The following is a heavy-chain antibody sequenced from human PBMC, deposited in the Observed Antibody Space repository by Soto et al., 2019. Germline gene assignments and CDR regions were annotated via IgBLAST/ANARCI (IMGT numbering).Heavy chain of an antibody. V-gene: IGHV3-23*01. CDR3: AKDMEPSVVVVAATDY. J-gene: IGHJ4*02. Sequence: GGSLRLSCAASGFTFSSYAMSWVRQAPGKGLEWVSAISGSGGSTYYADSVKGRFTISRDNSKNTLYLQMNSLRAEDTAVYYCAKDMEPSVVVVAATDYWGQGTLVTVSS. D-gene: IGHD2-15*01. CDR1: GFTFSSYA. CDR2: ISGSGGST.